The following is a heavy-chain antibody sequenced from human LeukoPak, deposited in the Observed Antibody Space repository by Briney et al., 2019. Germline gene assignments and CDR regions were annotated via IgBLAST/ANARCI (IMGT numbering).Heavy chain of an antibody. CDR2: ISYDGSNK. Sequence: GRSLRLSCAASGFTFSTYGIHWVRQAPGKGLEWVAVISYDGSNKYYADSVKGRFTISRDNSKNTLYLQMNSLRAEDTAVYYCAREMNYGDYFDYWGQGTLVTVSS. CDR3: AREMNYGDYFDY. CDR1: GFTFSTYG. J-gene: IGHJ4*02. D-gene: IGHD4-17*01. V-gene: IGHV3-30*03.